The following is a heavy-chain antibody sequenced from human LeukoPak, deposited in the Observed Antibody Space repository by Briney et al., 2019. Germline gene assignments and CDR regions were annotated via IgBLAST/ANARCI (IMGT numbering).Heavy chain of an antibody. Sequence: ASVKVSCKASGYTFTSYGISWVRQAPGQGLEWMGWISAYNGNTNYAQKLQGRVTMTTDTSTSTAYMELRSLRSDDTAVYYCARWMDDFWSGYSFGVWGKGTTVTVSS. CDR3: ARWMDDFWSGYSFGV. CDR2: ISAYNGNT. D-gene: IGHD3-3*01. CDR1: GYTFTSYG. V-gene: IGHV1-18*01. J-gene: IGHJ6*04.